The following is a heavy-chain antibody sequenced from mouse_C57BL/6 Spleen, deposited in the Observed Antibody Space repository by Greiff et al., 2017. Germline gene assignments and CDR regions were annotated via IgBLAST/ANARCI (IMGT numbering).Heavy chain of an antibody. CDR3: ARSGGYGNYAY. CDR1: GYAFSSYW. V-gene: IGHV1-80*01. J-gene: IGHJ3*01. D-gene: IGHD2-1*01. CDR2: IYPGDGDT. Sequence: LVESGAELVKPGASVKISCKASGYAFSSYWMNWVKQRPGKGLEWIGQIYPGDGDTNYNGKFKGKATLTADKSSSTAYMQLSSLTSEDSAVYFCARSGGYGNYAYWGQGTLVTVSA.